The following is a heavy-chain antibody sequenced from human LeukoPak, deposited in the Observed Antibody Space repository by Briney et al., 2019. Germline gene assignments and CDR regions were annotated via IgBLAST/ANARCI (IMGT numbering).Heavy chain of an antibody. CDR3: AREYVSRFGELLNDY. D-gene: IGHD3-10*01. CDR1: GYTFTSYG. J-gene: IGHJ4*02. Sequence: ASVKVSCKASGYTFTSYGISWVRQAPGQGLEWMGWISAYNGNTNYAQKLQGRVTMTTDTSTSTAYMELRSLRSDDTAVYYCAREYVSRFGELLNDYWGQGTPVTVSS. CDR2: ISAYNGNT. V-gene: IGHV1-18*01.